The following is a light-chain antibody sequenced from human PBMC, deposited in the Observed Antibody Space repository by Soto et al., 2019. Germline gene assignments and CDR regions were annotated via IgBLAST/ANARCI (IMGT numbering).Light chain of an antibody. CDR2: AAS. CDR1: QSISSTY. J-gene: IGKJ1*01. V-gene: IGKV3-20*01. CDR3: QQYYASSWT. Sequence: EIVLTQSPGTLPLSPGERATLSCRASQSISSTYLAWYRQKPGQAPRLLIYAASSSATGIPYRFSGSGSGTDFTLTISILEPEDFAVYYCQQYYASSWTFGQGTRVDIK.